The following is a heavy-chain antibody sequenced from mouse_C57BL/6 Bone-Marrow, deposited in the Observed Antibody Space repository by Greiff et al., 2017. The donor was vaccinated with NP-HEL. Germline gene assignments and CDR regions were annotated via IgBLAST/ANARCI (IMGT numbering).Heavy chain of an antibody. Sequence: VQGVESGAELARPGASVKLSCKASGYTFTSYGISWVKQRTGQGLEWIGEIYPRSGNTYYNEKFKGKATLTADKSSSTAYMELRSLTSEDSAVYFCARDAWFAYWGQGTLVTVSA. J-gene: IGHJ3*01. V-gene: IGHV1-81*01. CDR2: IYPRSGNT. CDR3: ARDAWFAY. CDR1: GYTFTSYG.